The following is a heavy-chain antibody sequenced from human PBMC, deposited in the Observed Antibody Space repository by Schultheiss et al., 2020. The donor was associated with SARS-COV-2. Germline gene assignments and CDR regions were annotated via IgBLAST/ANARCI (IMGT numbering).Heavy chain of an antibody. J-gene: IGHJ4*02. CDR1: SGSVSRGSYH. CDR2: INYSGLT. V-gene: IGHV4-61*01. D-gene: IGHD2-2*01. Sequence: SETLSLTCTVSSGSVSRGSYHWSWIRQPPGKGLEWIGYINYSGLTEYNPSLKSRVTISLDTSKNQFTLNLRSVSGADTAVYFCARGVPAEVWGQGTLVTVSS. CDR3: ARGVPAEV.